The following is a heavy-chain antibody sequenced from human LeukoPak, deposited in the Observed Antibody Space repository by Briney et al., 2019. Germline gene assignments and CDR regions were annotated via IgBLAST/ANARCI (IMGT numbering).Heavy chain of an antibody. Sequence: SETLSLTCAVYGGSFSGYYWSWIRQPPGKGLEWIGEINHSGSTNYNPSLKSRVTISVDTSKNQFSLKLSSVTAADTAVYYCAGEMDIVVVPAAMFHDAFDIWGQGTMATVSS. CDR2: INHSGST. CDR3: AGEMDIVVVPAAMFHDAFDI. CDR1: GGSFSGYY. J-gene: IGHJ3*02. V-gene: IGHV4-34*01. D-gene: IGHD2-2*03.